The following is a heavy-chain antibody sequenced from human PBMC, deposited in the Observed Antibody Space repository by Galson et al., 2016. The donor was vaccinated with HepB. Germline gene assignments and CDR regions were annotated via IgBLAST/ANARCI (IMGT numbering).Heavy chain of an antibody. D-gene: IGHD4/OR15-4a*01. J-gene: IGHJ4*02. CDR2: ITSGSGDT. CDR1: GYTFDSYF. Sequence: SVKVSCKASGYTFDSYFLHWLRQAPGQRPEWMGWITSGSGDTIYSQNFQGRLSITRDTSATTAYMELGGLRSEDTAIYFCAKGAGGYYDYWGQGTLVTVSS. V-gene: IGHV1-3*01. CDR3: AKGAGGYYDY.